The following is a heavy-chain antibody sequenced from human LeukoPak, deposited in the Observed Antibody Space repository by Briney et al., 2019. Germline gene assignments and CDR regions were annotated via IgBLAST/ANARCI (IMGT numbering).Heavy chain of an antibody. Sequence: QPGRSLRLSCAASGFTFSSYGMHWVRQAPGKGLEWVAVISYDGSNKYYADSVKGRFTISRDNSKNTLYLQMNSLRAEDTAVYYCAKSIISSWWYNWFDPWAQGTLVTVSS. CDR1: GFTFSSYG. V-gene: IGHV3-30*18. D-gene: IGHD6-13*01. CDR3: AKSIISSWWYNWFDP. J-gene: IGHJ5*02. CDR2: ISYDGSNK.